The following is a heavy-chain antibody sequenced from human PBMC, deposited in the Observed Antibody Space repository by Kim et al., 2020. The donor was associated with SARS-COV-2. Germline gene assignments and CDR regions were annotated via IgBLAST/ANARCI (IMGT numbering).Heavy chain of an antibody. Sequence: GGSLRLSCEGSGFTFERYELSWVRQAPGKGLEWIAYISAVAVTIHYADSVKGRFTISRDNAKNLMYLEMNSLRADDTATYYCARGVGGCGTHDCSERSWFDPWSRGTQVTVSS. CDR1: GFTFERYE. D-gene: IGHD2-21*02. CDR3: ARGVGGCGTHDCSERSWFDP. J-gene: IGHJ5*02. CDR2: ISAVAVTI. V-gene: IGHV3-48*03.